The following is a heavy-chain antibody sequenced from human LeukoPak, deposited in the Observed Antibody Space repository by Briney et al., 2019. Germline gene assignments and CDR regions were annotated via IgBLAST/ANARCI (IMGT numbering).Heavy chain of an antibody. Sequence: PSETLSLTCTVSGGYVSSSLWTWIRQAPGKGLDLIGFTYDGGRGNYKPSLRGRVDISLDTSNNRYFLRLTSVTAADTGVYYCAKLWRPHDYDNWFDHWGQGILVTVSS. CDR2: TYDGGRG. D-gene: IGHD4-17*01. J-gene: IGHJ5*02. CDR3: AKLWRPHDYDNWFDH. V-gene: IGHV4-59*02. CDR1: GGYVSSSL.